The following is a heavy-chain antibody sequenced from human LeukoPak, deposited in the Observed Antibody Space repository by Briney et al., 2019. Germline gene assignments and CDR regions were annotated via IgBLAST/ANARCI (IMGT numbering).Heavy chain of an antibody. V-gene: IGHV4-61*02. CDR1: GGSIRTGLFY. J-gene: IGHJ5*02. Sequence: SQTLSLTCSVSGGSIRTGLFYWNWIRQPAGKGLEWIGRIYPSGSTNYNPSLKSRVTISVDTSKNHFSLQLSSVTAADTALYYCARGQYDFWSGYDVNWFDPWGQGPLVTVSS. CDR3: ARGQYDFWSGYDVNWFDP. D-gene: IGHD3-3*01. CDR2: IYPSGST.